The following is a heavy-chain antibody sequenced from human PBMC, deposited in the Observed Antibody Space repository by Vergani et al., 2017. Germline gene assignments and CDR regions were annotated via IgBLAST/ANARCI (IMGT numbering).Heavy chain of an antibody. V-gene: IGHV3-23*01. Sequence: EVQLLESGGGLVQPGGSLRLSCAASRFTFSSYAMSWVRQAPGKGLEWVSAISGSGGSTYYADSVKGRFTISRDNSKNTLYLQMNSLRAEDTAVYYCANGVYKDDDILTGYYTSGGHFDYGGQGTLVTVSS. CDR2: ISGSGGST. J-gene: IGHJ4*02. D-gene: IGHD3-9*01. CDR3: ANGVYKDDDILTGYYTSGGHFDY. CDR1: RFTFSSYA.